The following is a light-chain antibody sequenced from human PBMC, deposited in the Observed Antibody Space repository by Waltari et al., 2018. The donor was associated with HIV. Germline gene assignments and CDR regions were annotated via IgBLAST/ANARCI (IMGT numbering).Light chain of an antibody. CDR1: TYNIGSNY. CDR3: ASWDDSLGGYWI. CDR2: MND. V-gene: IGLV1-47*01. J-gene: IGLJ2*01. Sequence: QSVVTQPPSASGTLGQRVTISCSRGTYNIGSNYVYWYQHRPGTSPKLLIYMNDQRPSGVPDRISGSKSGTSASLAISGLRSEDEADYYCASWDDSLGGYWIFGGGTNLTVL.